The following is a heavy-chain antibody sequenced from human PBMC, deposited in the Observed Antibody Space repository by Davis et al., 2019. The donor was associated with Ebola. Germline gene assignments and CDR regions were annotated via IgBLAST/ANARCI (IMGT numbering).Heavy chain of an antibody. V-gene: IGHV1-18*01. CDR2: ISVYKGKT. CDR1: LYTFTNYD. J-gene: IGHJ5*02. CDR3: ARDSDAKVYLVETEMYNGLDP. Sequence: SVTVSCMASLYTFTNYDINWLRQAPGQGLEWMGWISVYKGKTEYAPNLQGRVTVTTDTSTSTAYMELTSLTSDDTAVYYFARDSDAKVYLVETEMYNGLDPWGQGTLVTVSS. D-gene: IGHD3-16*02.